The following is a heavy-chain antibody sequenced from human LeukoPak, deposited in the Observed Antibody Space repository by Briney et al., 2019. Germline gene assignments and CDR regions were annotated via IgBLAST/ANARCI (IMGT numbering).Heavy chain of an antibody. CDR1: GGSISSGGYY. J-gene: IGHJ6*02. Sequence: SQTLSLTCTVSGGSISSGGYYWSWIRHHPGKGLEWIGYIYYSASTYYNPSLKSRVIISVDTYKNQFSLKLSSVSAADTAVYYCARVGAGAGTDYYYGMGVWGQGTTVTVSS. D-gene: IGHD6-19*01. CDR2: IYYSAST. V-gene: IGHV4-31*03. CDR3: ARVGAGAGTDYYYGMGV.